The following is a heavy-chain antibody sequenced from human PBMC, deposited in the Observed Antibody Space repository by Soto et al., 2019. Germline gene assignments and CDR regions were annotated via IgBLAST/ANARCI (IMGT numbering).Heavy chain of an antibody. V-gene: IGHV3-11*05. D-gene: IGHD6-13*01. CDR2: MSSSNAHT. Sequence: AGSLRLSCAASEVDFSGCYMSWIRQAPGKGLEWVSYMSSSNAHTDYADSVKGRFTISRENAKKSLYLQMKSLRVEDTAVYSCARGTSSSWYTDGLDVWGQGTTVTVSS. CDR3: ARGTSSSWYTDGLDV. J-gene: IGHJ6*02. CDR1: EVDFSGCY.